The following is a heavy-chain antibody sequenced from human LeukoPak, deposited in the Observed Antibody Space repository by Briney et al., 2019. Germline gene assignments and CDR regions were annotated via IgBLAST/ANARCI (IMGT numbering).Heavy chain of an antibody. CDR3: AGEGGEPRSVYNWFDP. V-gene: IGHV1-69*13. Sequence: GASVKVSCNASGGTFSSYAISWVRQPPGQGLEGMGGITPIFGKANYAQQSQGRVTITADESTSTAYMELSSLSSEDKAGDYCAGEGGEPRSVYNWFDPWGQGTLVTVSS. D-gene: IGHD1-14*01. CDR2: ITPIFGKA. J-gene: IGHJ5*02. CDR1: GGTFSSYA.